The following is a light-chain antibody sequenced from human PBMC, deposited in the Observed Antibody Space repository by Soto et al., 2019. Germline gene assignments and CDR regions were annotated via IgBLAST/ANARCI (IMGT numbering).Light chain of an antibody. V-gene: IGKV4-1*01. Sequence: DFVMTQSPDSLAVSLGERATINCKSSQSVLYGSNNKNYLAGYQQKPGQPPRLLINLAPTRESGVPDRFSGSGSGTDFNLAISSLQAEDVAVYYCQRYYGIPLTFGGGTRVEIK. CDR2: LAP. J-gene: IGKJ4*01. CDR3: QRYYGIPLT. CDR1: QSVLYGSNNKNY.